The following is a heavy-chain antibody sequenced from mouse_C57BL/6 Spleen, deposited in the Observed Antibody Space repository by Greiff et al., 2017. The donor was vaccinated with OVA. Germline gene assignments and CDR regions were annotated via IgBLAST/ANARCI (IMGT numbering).Heavy chain of an antibody. Sequence: EVKLMESGGGLVQPGGSLKLSCAASGFTFSDYYMYWVRQTPEKRLEWVAYISNGGGSTYYLDTVKGRFTISRDNAKNTLYLQMSRLKSEDTARYYCAGPSLYAMDYWGQGTSVTVSS. V-gene: IGHV5-12*01. CDR2: ISNGGGST. CDR1: GFTFSDYY. CDR3: AGPSLYAMDY. J-gene: IGHJ4*01.